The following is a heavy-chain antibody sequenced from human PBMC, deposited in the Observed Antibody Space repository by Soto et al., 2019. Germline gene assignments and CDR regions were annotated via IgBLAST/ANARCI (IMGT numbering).Heavy chain of an antibody. Sequence: SETLSLTCTVSGGSISSGDYYWSWIRQPPGKGLEWIGYIYYSGSTYYNPSLKSRVTISVDTSKNQFSLKLSSVTAADTAVYYFASGVLAATGDAFDIWGQGTMVTVS. D-gene: IGHD2-15*01. J-gene: IGHJ3*02. CDR3: ASGVLAATGDAFDI. V-gene: IGHV4-30-4*01. CDR2: IYYSGST. CDR1: GGSISSGDYY.